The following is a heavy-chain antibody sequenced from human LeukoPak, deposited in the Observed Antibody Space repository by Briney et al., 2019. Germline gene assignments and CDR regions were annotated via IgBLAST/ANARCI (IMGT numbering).Heavy chain of an antibody. J-gene: IGHJ4*02. V-gene: IGHV1-46*01. Sequence: GASLKVSCKASGYTFTSYYMNWVRQAPRQRLEWMGIINPSGGSTSYAQKFQGRVTMTRDTSTSTVYMKPSSLRAEDTDVYYCARDAILTGGFDYWGQGTLVTVSS. CDR3: ARDAILTGGFDY. CDR1: GYTFTSYY. CDR2: INPSGGST. D-gene: IGHD3-9*01.